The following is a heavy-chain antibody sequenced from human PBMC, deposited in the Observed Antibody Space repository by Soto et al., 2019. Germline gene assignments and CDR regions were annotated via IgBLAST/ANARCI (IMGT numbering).Heavy chain of an antibody. Sequence: QVQLQQWGAGLLKPSETLSLTCAVYTGSFSGYYWTWIHQPPGKGLEWIVEINHSGSTKYDPSLKSRVTISVDTSKNQFSLKLTSVTAADTAVYYCARGTREGWYFDLWCRGTLVTVSS. V-gene: IGHV4-34*01. CDR1: TGSFSGYY. CDR3: ARGTREGWYFDL. CDR2: INHSGST. J-gene: IGHJ2*01.